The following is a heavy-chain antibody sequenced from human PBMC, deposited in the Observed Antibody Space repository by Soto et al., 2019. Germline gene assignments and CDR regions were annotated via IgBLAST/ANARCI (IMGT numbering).Heavy chain of an antibody. V-gene: IGHV2-5*02. Sequence: QITLKESGPTLVKPTQSLTLTCTFSGFSLSTSGVGVGWIRQPPGKALEWLALIYWDDDKRYSPSLKSRLTITKDTSKNQVILTLTYMDPVDTATYYCAYRGYYDIWSGYSGQDYYYYYCMDVRGKGTTVTVSS. CDR3: AYRGYYDIWSGYSGQDYYYYYCMDV. D-gene: IGHD3-3*01. CDR1: GFSLSTSGVG. J-gene: IGHJ6*03. CDR2: IYWDDDK.